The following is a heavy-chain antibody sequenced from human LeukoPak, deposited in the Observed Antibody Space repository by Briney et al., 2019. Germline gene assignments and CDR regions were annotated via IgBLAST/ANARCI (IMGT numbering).Heavy chain of an antibody. CDR3: ARASVAGSPASAVGY. Sequence: GGSLRLSCAASGFTFSSYWMSWVRQAPGKGLEWVANIKQDGSEKYYVDSVKGRFTISRDNAKNSLYLQMNSLRAEDTAVYYCARASVAGSPASAVGYWGQGTLVTVSS. V-gene: IGHV3-7*01. D-gene: IGHD6-19*01. CDR1: GFTFSSYW. J-gene: IGHJ4*02. CDR2: IKQDGSEK.